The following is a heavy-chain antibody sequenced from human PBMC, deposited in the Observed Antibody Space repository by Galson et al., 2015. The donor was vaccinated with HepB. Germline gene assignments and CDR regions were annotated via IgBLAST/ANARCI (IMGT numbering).Heavy chain of an antibody. V-gene: IGHV1-69*13. CDR1: GGTFSSYA. D-gene: IGHD4-11*01. CDR2: IIPIFGTA. CDR3: ARNLDYNNWFDP. Sequence: SVKVSCKASGGTFSSYAISWVRQAPGQGLEWMGGIIPIFGTANYAQKFQGRVTITADESTSTAYMELSSLRSEDTAVYYCARNLDYNNWFDPWGQGTLVTVSS. J-gene: IGHJ5*02.